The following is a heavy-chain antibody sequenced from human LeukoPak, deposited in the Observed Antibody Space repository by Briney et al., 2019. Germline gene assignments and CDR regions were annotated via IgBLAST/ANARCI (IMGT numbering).Heavy chain of an antibody. V-gene: IGHV3-11*04. Sequence: PGGSLRLSCTASGFTFSDYYMSWIRQAPGKGLEWVSYISSSGSTICYADSVKGRFTISRDNAKNSLYLQMNSLIAEDTAVYSCARDPRLATSFDYWGQGTLVTISS. CDR1: GFTFSDYY. D-gene: IGHD1-26*01. CDR2: ISSSGSTI. CDR3: ARDPRLATSFDY. J-gene: IGHJ4*02.